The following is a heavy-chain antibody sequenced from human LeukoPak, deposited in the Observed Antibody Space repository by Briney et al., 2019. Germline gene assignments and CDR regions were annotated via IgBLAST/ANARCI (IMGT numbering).Heavy chain of an antibody. D-gene: IGHD3-10*01. J-gene: IGHJ5*02. CDR1: SGSIFSSNW. V-gene: IGHV4-4*02. Sequence: SETLSLTCAVSSGSIFSSNWWSWVRQPPGKGLEWIGQIFHSGSTNYNPSLKSRVTISVDTSKNQFSLKLKSVTAADTAVYYCARGGYYGSGNDFRFDPWGQGTLVTVSS. CDR2: IFHSGST. CDR3: ARGGYYGSGNDFRFDP.